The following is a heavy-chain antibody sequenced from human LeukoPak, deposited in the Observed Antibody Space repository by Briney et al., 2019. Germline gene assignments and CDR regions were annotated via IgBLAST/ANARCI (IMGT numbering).Heavy chain of an antibody. V-gene: IGHV3-48*03. D-gene: IGHD3-10*01. CDR1: GFSFSNYE. J-gene: IGHJ4*02. CDR2: ISSSGSTI. Sequence: PGGSLRLSCAASGFSFSNYEMNWVRQAPGKGLEWVSYISSSGSTIYYADSVKGRFTISRDNSKNTLYLQMNSLRAEDTAVYYCAPLPPAGSGSFDYWGQGTLVTVSS. CDR3: APLPPAGSGSFDY.